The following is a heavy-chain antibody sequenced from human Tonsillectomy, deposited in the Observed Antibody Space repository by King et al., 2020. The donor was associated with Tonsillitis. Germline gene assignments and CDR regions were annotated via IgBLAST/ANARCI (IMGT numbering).Heavy chain of an antibody. Sequence: QLVQSGPEVKKPGSSVKVSCKASGDTFSNYAITWVRQAPGQGLEWMGGIIPVYGTTYYSQKFQGRVTITADEFTTKAYMDLTSLRSDDTAVYYCASAVRDVVIPDPVDTWGQGTLVSVSS. V-gene: IGHV1-69*01. CDR3: ASAVRDVVIPDPVDT. J-gene: IGHJ4*02. D-gene: IGHD3-22*01. CDR1: GDTFSNYA. CDR2: IIPVYGTT.